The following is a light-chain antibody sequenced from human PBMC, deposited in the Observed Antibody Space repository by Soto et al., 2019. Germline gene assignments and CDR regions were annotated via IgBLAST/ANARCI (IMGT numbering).Light chain of an antibody. J-gene: IGKJ1*01. CDR3: QQYNNWPQT. Sequence: EIVLTQSPGTLSLSPGERATLSCRASQSVSSSSLAWYQQKRGQAPRLLIHDASTRATGIPARFSGSGSGTEFTLTISSLQSEDFAEYHCQQYNNWPQTFGQGTKVDIK. V-gene: IGKV3-15*01. CDR1: QSVSSSS. CDR2: DAS.